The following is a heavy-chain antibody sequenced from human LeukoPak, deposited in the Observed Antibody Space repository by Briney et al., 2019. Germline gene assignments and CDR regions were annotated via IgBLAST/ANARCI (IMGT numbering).Heavy chain of an antibody. CDR1: GFNFSTYA. V-gene: IGHV3-30*04. J-gene: IGHJ4*02. CDR3: AKASGSTYFDY. CDR2: ISYDGSNK. D-gene: IGHD5-12*01. Sequence: GGSLRLSCAASGFNFSTYAMNWVRQAPGKGLEWVAVISYDGSNKYYADSVKGRFTISRDNSKNTVYLQMNSLRGEDTALCYCAKASGSTYFDYWGQGTLVTVSS.